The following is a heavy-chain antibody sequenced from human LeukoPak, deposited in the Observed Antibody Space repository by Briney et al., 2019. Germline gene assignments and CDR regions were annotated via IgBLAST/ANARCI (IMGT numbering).Heavy chain of an antibody. D-gene: IGHD3-16*02. CDR2: INHSGST. Sequence: SETLSLTCAVYGGSFSGYYWSWIRQPPGKGLEWIGEINHSGSTNYNPSLKSRVTISVDTSKNQFSLKLSSVTAADTAVYYCASGNRWTSPYYMDVWGKGTTVTVSS. CDR1: GGSFSGYY. V-gene: IGHV4-34*01. J-gene: IGHJ6*03. CDR3: ASGNRWTSPYYMDV.